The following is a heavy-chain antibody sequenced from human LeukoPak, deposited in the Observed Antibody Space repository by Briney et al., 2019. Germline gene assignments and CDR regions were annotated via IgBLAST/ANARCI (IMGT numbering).Heavy chain of an antibody. Sequence: ASVTVSSTASGYTFTSYGISWVRQAPGQGLEWMGWISAYNGNTNYAQKLQGRVTMTTDTSTSTAYMELRSLRSDDTAVYYCASTKYYYDSSGHSFDYWGQGTLVTVAS. CDR2: ISAYNGNT. CDR3: ASTKYYYDSSGHSFDY. D-gene: IGHD3-22*01. J-gene: IGHJ4*02. V-gene: IGHV1-18*01. CDR1: GYTFTSYG.